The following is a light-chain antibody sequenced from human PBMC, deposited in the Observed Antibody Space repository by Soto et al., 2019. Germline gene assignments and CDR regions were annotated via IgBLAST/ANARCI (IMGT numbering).Light chain of an antibody. CDR3: QQCKDWPLT. CDR1: QSISDT. CDR2: GAS. J-gene: IGKJ4*01. V-gene: IGKV3-15*01. Sequence: EIVMTQSPATLSVSPGGRATLSCRASQSISDTLAWYQQKPGQAPRLLIHGASTRAPGFPARFSGSGSGTDFTLTISSLQSEDFAVYYCQQCKDWPLTFGGGTKVEIK.